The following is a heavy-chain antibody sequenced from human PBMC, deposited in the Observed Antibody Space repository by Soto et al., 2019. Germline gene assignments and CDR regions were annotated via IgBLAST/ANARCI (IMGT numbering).Heavy chain of an antibody. CDR2: IYYSGST. CDR3: ARHPFIYRSDSWLDP. V-gene: IGHV4-59*01. J-gene: IGHJ5*02. CDR1: GGSISSYY. Sequence: ASETLSLTCTVSGGSISSYYWSWIRQPPGKGLEWIGYIYYSGSTNYNPSLKSRVTISVDTSKNQFSLKLSSVTAADTAVYYCARHPFIYRSDSWLDPCGQGTLVTVSS. D-gene: IGHD2-2*02.